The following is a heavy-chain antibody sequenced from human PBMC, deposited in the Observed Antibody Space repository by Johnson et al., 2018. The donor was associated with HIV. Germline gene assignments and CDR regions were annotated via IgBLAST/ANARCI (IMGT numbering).Heavy chain of an antibody. CDR2: IYSGSST. CDR3: ARSFRTIAARPDAFDI. J-gene: IGHJ3*02. V-gene: IGHV3-66*02. CDR1: GFTVSSNY. D-gene: IGHD6-6*01. Sequence: VHLVESGGGVVQPGGSLRLSCAASGFTVSSNYMSWVRQAPGKGLEWVSVIYSGSSTYHVDSVKGRFTISRDNSKNTLFLQMNSLRAEDTAVYYCARSFRTIAARPDAFDIWGQGTMVTVSS.